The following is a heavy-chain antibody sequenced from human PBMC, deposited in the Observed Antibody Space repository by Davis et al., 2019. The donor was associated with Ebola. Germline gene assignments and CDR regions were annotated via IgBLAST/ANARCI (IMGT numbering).Heavy chain of an antibody. Sequence: PGGSLRLSCAASGFTFSSYGMHWVRQAPGKGLEWVAVIWYDGSNKYYADSVKGRFTISRDNSKNTLYLQMYSLRAEDTAVYYCARDAIAAAPNWFDPWGQGTLVTVSS. J-gene: IGHJ5*02. CDR1: GFTFSSYG. CDR2: IWYDGSNK. D-gene: IGHD6-13*01. CDR3: ARDAIAAAPNWFDP. V-gene: IGHV3-33*01.